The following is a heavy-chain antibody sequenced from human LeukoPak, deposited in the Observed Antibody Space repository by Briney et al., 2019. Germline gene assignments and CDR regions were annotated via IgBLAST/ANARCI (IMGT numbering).Heavy chain of an antibody. CDR1: GYSLTSYW. Sequence: GESLKISCKGSGYSLTSYWIGWVRQMPGKGLEWMGIIYPGDSDTRYSPSFQGQVTISADKSISTAYLQWSSLKASDTAMYYCARLPITMVRGVNDGMDVWGQGTTVTVPS. CDR3: ARLPITMVRGVNDGMDV. D-gene: IGHD3-10*01. CDR2: IYPGDSDT. V-gene: IGHV5-51*01. J-gene: IGHJ6*02.